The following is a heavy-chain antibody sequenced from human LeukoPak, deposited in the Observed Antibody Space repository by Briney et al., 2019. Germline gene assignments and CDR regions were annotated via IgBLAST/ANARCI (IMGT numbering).Heavy chain of an antibody. D-gene: IGHD6-13*01. CDR1: GYTLTELS. CDR2: FDPEDGET. CDR3: ATVTLGSSSWYDAFDV. J-gene: IGHJ3*01. Sequence: ASVKVSCKVSGYTLTELSMHWVRQAPGKGLEWMGGFDPEDGETIYAQKFQGRVTMTQDTSTDTAYMELSSLRSEDTAVYYCATVTLGSSSWYDAFDVWGQGIMVTVSS. V-gene: IGHV1-24*01.